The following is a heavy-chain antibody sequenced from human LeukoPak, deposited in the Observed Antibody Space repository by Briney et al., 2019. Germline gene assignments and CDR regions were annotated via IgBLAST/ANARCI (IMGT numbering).Heavy chain of an antibody. CDR1: GGSISSGSYY. D-gene: IGHD3/OR15-3a*01. Sequence: PSETLSLTCTVSGGSISSGSYYWSWIRQPAGKGLEWIGRIYTSGSTNYNPSLKSRVTISVDTSKNQFSLKLSSVTAADTAVYYCASTFFGVVQLAWFYYYYMDVWGKGTTVTVPS. J-gene: IGHJ6*03. V-gene: IGHV4-61*02. CDR2: IYTSGST. CDR3: ASTFFGVVQLAWFYYYYMDV.